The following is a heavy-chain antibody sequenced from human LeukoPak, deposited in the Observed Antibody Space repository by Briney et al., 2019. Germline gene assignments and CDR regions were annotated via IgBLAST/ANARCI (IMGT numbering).Heavy chain of an antibody. CDR2: ISYDGNNK. D-gene: IGHD3-22*01. V-gene: IGHV3-30*03. Sequence: PGRSLRLSCAASGFTFSSYGMHWVRQAPGKGLEWVAVISYDGNNKYYADSVKGRFTISRDNSKNTLYLQMNSLRAEDTAVYYCARDLVGGWDDSSGYYYGYFDYWGQGTLVTVSS. CDR3: ARDLVGGWDDSSGYYYGYFDY. CDR1: GFTFSSYG. J-gene: IGHJ4*02.